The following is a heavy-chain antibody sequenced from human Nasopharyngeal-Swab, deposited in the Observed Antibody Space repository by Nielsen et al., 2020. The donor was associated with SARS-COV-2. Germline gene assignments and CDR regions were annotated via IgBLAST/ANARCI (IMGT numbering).Heavy chain of an antibody. V-gene: IGHV1-8*01. Sequence: ASVKVSCKASGYTFTSYDINWVRQATGQGLEWMGWMNPNSGNTGYAQKFQGRVTMTRNTSISTAYMELSSLRSEDTAVYYCAAATTDFWSGYYVRWDDYWGQGTLVTVSS. CDR2: MNPNSGNT. D-gene: IGHD3-3*01. CDR3: AAATTDFWSGYYVRWDDY. CDR1: GYTFTSYD. J-gene: IGHJ4*02.